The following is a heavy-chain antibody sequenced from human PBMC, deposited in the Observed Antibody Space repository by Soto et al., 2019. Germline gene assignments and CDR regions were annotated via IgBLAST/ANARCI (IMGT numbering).Heavy chain of an antibody. CDR1: GDSISSSSQY. J-gene: IGHJ5*02. D-gene: IGHD2-21*01. Sequence: SESLSLTCSVSGDSISSSSQYWGWIRQPPGKGLEWIGSIHYSGTSYYNPSLKSRVTIFVDTSKNQLSLKLSSVTAADTAVYYCARHWIAGSSIPWGQGTLVTVSS. V-gene: IGHV4-39*01. CDR2: IHYSGTS. CDR3: ARHWIAGSSIP.